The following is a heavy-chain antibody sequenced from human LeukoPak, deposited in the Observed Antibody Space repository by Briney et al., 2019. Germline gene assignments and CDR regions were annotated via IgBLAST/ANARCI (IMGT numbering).Heavy chain of an antibody. V-gene: IGHV3-21*01. CDR2: ISSSSSYI. CDR3: ASSDYGFVRTVRY. D-gene: IGHD4-17*01. Sequence: GGSLRLSCAASGFTFSSYSMNWVRRAPGKGLEWVSSISSSSSYIYYADSVKGRFTISRDNAKNSLYLQMNSLRAEGTAVYYCASSDYGFVRTVRYWGQGTLVTVSS. J-gene: IGHJ4*02. CDR1: GFTFSSYS.